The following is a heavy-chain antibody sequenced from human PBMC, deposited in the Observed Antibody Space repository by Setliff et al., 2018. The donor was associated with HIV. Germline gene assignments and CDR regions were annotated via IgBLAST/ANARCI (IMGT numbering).Heavy chain of an antibody. CDR2: IKKDGSEK. CDR1: GFLFHTYW. CDR3: ARAYRNIWFSGHDAPDS. J-gene: IGHJ3*02. D-gene: IGHD6-13*01. Sequence: GGSLRLSCAASGFLFHTYWMSWVRQAPGKGLEWVANIKKDGSEKYYVDSVKGRFTISRDNAKNSLYLQMNSLRAEDTAVYYCARAYRNIWFSGHDAPDSWGQGTMVTVSS. V-gene: IGHV3-7*04.